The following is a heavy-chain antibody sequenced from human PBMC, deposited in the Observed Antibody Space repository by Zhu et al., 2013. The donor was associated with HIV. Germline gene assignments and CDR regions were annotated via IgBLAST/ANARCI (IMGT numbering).Heavy chain of an antibody. CDR1: GGSISSGDYY. J-gene: IGHJ5*02. CDR3: ARGEDYVGANGGNWFDP. V-gene: IGHV4-30-4*01. D-gene: IGHD1-26*01. Sequence: QVQLQESGPGLVKPSQTLSLTCTVSGGSISSGDYYWSWIRQPPGKGLEWIGYIYYSGSTNYNPSLKSRVTISVDKSKNQFSLKLSSVTAADTAVYYCARGEDYVGANGGNWFDPWGQGTLVTVSS. CDR2: IYYSGST.